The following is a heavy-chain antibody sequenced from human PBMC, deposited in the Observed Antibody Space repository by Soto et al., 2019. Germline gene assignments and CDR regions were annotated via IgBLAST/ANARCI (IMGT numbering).Heavy chain of an antibody. V-gene: IGHV3-30*18. D-gene: IGHD1-20*01. J-gene: IGHJ4*02. CDR2: ISYEGRNQ. CDR1: GFTFSSYG. CDR3: AKEGQMKVSTTLDH. Sequence: LGGSLRLSCAASGFTFSSYGMHWVRQAPGKGLEWVAVISYEGRNQYYADSAKGRFTISRDNSMNTLYLQMNSLRAEDTAVYYCAKEGQMKVSTTLDHWGLGTLVTVSS.